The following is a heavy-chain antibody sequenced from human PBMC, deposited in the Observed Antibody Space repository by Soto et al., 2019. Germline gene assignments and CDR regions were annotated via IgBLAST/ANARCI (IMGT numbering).Heavy chain of an antibody. CDR2: VYYSGTT. D-gene: IGHD4-17*01. V-gene: IGHV4-61*01. J-gene: IGHJ4*02. CDR1: GGSVSNKTYY. CDR3: ARTTAVPNTLRSRYFFDY. Sequence: QVQLQESGPGLLKPSETLSLTCSVSGGSVSNKTYYWSWIRQPPGKRLEWIGYVYYSGTTNYNPSPKGRVTTSVDLSKNQFSLRLSSVTTADTALYYCARTTAVPNTLRSRYFFDYWGQGTLVTVSS.